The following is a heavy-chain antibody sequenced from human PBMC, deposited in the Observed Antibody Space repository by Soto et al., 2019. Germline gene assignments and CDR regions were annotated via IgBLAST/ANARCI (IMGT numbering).Heavy chain of an antibody. D-gene: IGHD6-13*01. CDR2: ISGSGGST. V-gene: IGHV3-23*01. J-gene: IGHJ4*02. Sequence: PGGSLRLSCAASGFTFSSYAMSWVRQAPGKXLEWVSAISGSGGSTYYADSVKGRFTISRDNSKNTLYLQMNSLRAEDTAVYYCAKARLPGYSSSWTTFDYWGQGTLVTVSS. CDR3: AKARLPGYSSSWTTFDY. CDR1: GFTFSSYA.